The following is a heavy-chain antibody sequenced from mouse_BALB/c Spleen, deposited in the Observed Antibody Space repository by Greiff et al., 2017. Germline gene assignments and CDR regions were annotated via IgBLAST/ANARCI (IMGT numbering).Heavy chain of an antibody. Sequence: QVQLQQSGPELVKPGASVRISCKASGYTFTGYYIHWVKQRPGQGLEWIGWIYPGNVNTKYNEKFKGKATLTADKSSSTAYMQLSSLTSEDSAVYLCARDYRYDGYDFDYWGQGTTLTVSS. CDR3: ARDYRYDGYDFDY. J-gene: IGHJ2*01. D-gene: IGHD2-14*01. CDR1: GYTFTGYY. V-gene: IGHV1S56*01. CDR2: IYPGNVNT.